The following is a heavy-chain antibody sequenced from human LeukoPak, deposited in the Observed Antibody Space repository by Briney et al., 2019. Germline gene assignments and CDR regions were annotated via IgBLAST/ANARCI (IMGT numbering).Heavy chain of an antibody. CDR2: INSDGSES. J-gene: IGHJ4*02. Sequence: PPGGALRLSCAASGFTFSSYWMHWVRQAPGKGLVWVSRINSDGSESIYADSVKGRFTISRDNAKNSLYLQMNSLRAEDTAVYYCASFDHSGRSGVYFDYWGQGTLVTVSS. V-gene: IGHV3-74*01. CDR3: ASFDHSGRSGVYFDY. CDR1: GFTFSSYW. D-gene: IGHD1-26*01.